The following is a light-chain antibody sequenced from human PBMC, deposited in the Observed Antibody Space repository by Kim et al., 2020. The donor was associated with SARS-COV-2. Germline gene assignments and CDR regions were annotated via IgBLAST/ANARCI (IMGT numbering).Light chain of an antibody. CDR2: QAS. Sequence: DIRMTQSPSTLSASVADRVTITCRASQSIGSLLAWYQQKPGKAPKLLIYQASRLESGVPSRFSGSGSGTEFTLTISSLQPDDFATYYCQQYDTYWTFGQGTKVDIK. V-gene: IGKV1-5*03. CDR3: QQYDTYWT. J-gene: IGKJ1*01. CDR1: QSIGSL.